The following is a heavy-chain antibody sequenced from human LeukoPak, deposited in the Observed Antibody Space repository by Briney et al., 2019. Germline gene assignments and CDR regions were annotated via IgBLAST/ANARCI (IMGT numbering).Heavy chain of an antibody. J-gene: IGHJ4*02. CDR2: IKQDGSEK. CDR3: ARVVVIGGELLAYYFDY. Sequence: AGGSLRLSCAASGFTFSNYWMAWVRQAPGKGLEWVANIKQDGSEKYYVDSVKGRFTISRDNAKNSLYLQMNSLRAEDTAVYYCARVVVIGGELLAYYFDYWGQGTLVTVSS. V-gene: IGHV3-7*01. D-gene: IGHD1-26*01. CDR1: GFTFSNYW.